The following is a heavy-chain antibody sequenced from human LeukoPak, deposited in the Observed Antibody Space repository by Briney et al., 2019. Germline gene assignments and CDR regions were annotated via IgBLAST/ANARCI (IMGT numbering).Heavy chain of an antibody. Sequence: GGSLRLSCAASGFTFNNYAIHWVRQAPGKGLEWVAVISYDRSNKYYADSVKGRFTISRDNSKNTLYLQMNSLRAEDTAVYYCAKDVYDFWSGYYNSYDYWGQGTLVTVSS. CDR2: ISYDRSNK. CDR1: GFTFNNYA. D-gene: IGHD3-3*01. V-gene: IGHV3-30*18. CDR3: AKDVYDFWSGYYNSYDY. J-gene: IGHJ4*02.